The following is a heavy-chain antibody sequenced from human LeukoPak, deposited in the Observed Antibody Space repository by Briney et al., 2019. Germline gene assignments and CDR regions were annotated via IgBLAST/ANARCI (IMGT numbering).Heavy chain of an antibody. CDR1: GGSISSYY. D-gene: IGHD3-16*01. J-gene: IGHJ4*02. CDR3: ATFSWGSFDY. CDR2: IFYSGST. V-gene: IGHV4-59*01. Sequence: SETLSLTCTVSGGSISSYYWSWIRQPPGEGLEWIGYIFYSGSTNYNPSLKSRVTISVDTSKNQFSLKLSSVTAADTAVYYYATFSWGSFDYWGQGTLVTVSS.